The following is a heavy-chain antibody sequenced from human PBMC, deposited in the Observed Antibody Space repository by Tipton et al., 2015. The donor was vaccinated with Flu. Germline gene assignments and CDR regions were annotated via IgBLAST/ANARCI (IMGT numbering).Heavy chain of an antibody. Sequence: GSLRLSCAASTFTFSSYWMSWVRQAPGKALEWVANINQDGGDKNYVDSVQGRFTISRDNAENSLYLQMNSLRAEDTAVYYCARDKASYFDFWGQGTLVTVSS. CDR1: TFTFSSYW. J-gene: IGHJ4*02. CDR2: INQDGGDK. V-gene: IGHV3-7*01. CDR3: ARDKASYFDF.